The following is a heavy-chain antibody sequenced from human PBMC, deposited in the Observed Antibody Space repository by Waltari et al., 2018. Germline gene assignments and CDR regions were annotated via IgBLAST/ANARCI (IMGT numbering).Heavy chain of an antibody. J-gene: IGHJ4*02. Sequence: EVQLVESGGGLVKPGGSLRLSCAASGFTFSSYSMNWVSPAPGTGPDAVSSISSRSSYIYYADSVKGRFTISRDNAKNSLYLQMNSLRAEDTAVYYCARSRVLGVVIASDYWGQGTLVTVSS. CDR2: ISSRSSYI. CDR3: ARSRVLGVVIASDY. V-gene: IGHV3-21*01. CDR1: GFTFSSYS. D-gene: IGHD2-21*01.